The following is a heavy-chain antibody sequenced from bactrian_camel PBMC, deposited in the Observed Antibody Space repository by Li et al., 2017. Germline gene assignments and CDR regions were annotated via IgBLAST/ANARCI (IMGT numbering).Heavy chain of an antibody. CDR1: RFNYNC. V-gene: IGHV3S54*01. CDR2: IHSGGRDI. D-gene: IGHD6*01. J-gene: IGHJ4*01. Sequence: HVQLVESGGGSVQAGESLRLSCRASRFNYNCMGWFRQAPGKEREGVAVIHSGGRDIYYLDSAKGRFTISRNMPKNSEHTLYLQMANLRSVDTAMYYCAASRTQYVSFWGAGTQVTVS. CDR3: AASRTQYVSF.